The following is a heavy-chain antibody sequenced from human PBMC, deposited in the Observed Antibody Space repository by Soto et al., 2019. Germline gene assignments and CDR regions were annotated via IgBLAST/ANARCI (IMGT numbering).Heavy chain of an antibody. CDR3: ARSVVVVPAAAQNYYYYYYMDV. CDR1: GGSVSSYY. D-gene: IGHD2-2*01. CDR2: TYYSGST. V-gene: IGHV4-59*02. Sequence: PSETLSLTCTVSGGSVSSYYWSWIRQPAGKGLEWIGYTYYSGSTNYNPSLKSRVTISVDTSKNQFSLKLSSVTAADTAVYYCARSVVVVPAAAQNYYYYYYMDVWGKGTTVTVSS. J-gene: IGHJ6*03.